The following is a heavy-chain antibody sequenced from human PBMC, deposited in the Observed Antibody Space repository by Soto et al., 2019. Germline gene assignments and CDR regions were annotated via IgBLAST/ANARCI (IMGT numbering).Heavy chain of an antibody. CDR3: ARSRSQTYNRFDP. CDR2: TYYRSKWYN. V-gene: IGHV6-1*01. CDR1: GDSVSSNSAA. J-gene: IGHJ5*02. Sequence: SQTLSLTCAISGDSVSSNSAAWNWIRKSPSRGLEWLGRTYYRSKWYNDYAHSVKCRITINPDTSKNQFSLQLNSVTPEDTAVYYCARSRSQTYNRFDPWGQGTLVTVS.